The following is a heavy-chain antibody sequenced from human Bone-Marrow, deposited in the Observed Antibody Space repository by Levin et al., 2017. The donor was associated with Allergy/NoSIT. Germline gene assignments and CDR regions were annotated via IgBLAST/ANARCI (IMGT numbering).Heavy chain of an antibody. Sequence: SETLSLTCAVYGGSFSGYYWSCIRQPPGKDLEWIGEINHSGNTNYNPSLKSRVTMSVDTSKNQFSLNLRSVTAADTAVYYCARKLDGLIRGVRFDYWGQGTLVTVSS. J-gene: IGHJ4*02. CDR1: GGSFSGYY. V-gene: IGHV4-34*01. CDR2: INHSGNT. D-gene: IGHD3-10*01. CDR3: ARKLDGLIRGVRFDY.